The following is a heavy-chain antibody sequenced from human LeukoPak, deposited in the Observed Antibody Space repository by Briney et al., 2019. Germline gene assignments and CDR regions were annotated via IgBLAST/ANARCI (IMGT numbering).Heavy chain of an antibody. D-gene: IGHD6-13*01. V-gene: IGHV4-61*02. CDR3: ARGRAAAGDY. CDR1: GGSISSGSYY. CDR2: IYTSGST. Sequence: PSQTLSLTCTVSGGSISSGSYYWSWIRQPAGKGLEWIGRIYTSGSTNYNPSLKSRVTISVDTSKNQFSLKLSSVTAADTAVYYCARGRAAAGDYWGQGTLVTVSS. J-gene: IGHJ4*02.